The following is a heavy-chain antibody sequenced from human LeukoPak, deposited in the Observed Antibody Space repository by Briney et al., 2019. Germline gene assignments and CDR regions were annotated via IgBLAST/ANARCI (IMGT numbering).Heavy chain of an antibody. CDR1: GGSISGYH. CDR2: ISYRGIT. CDR3: ARESVRGRIDY. D-gene: IGHD1-26*01. V-gene: IGHV4-59*12. J-gene: IGHJ4*02. Sequence: PSETLSLTCSVSGGSISGYHWSWIRQPPGKGLEWIGYISYRGITNFNPALKSRVTISVDTSKNQFSLKLSSVTAADTAVYYCARESVRGRIDYWGQGTLVTVSS.